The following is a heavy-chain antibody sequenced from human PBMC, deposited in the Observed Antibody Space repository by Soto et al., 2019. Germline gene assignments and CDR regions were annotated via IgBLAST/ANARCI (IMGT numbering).Heavy chain of an antibody. D-gene: IGHD2-21*02. CDR3: ANGGEGPDYYSYFYAMDV. CDR1: GFTFSSYA. V-gene: IGHV3-23*01. CDR2: ISPSGGST. J-gene: IGHJ6*02. Sequence: EAQLLESGGGLVQPGGSLRLSCAASGFTFSSYAMSWVRQAPGKGLEWVASISPSGGSTFYADSVKGRFTISRDSSKNTLYLKMNNLRGEDTAVYYCANGGEGPDYYSYFYAMDVWGHGTTVTVSS.